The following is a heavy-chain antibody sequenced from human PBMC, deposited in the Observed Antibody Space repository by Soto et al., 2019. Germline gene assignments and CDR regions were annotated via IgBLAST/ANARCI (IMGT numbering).Heavy chain of an antibody. Sequence: ASVKVSCKASGFTFSNYGLNWVRQAPGQGLEWMGWVSANNGHTNYPQNLQGRVSMTTDTSTSTAYMELRGLTFDDTAVYYCARDIESVTAKHFFYYYARDVWGQATTVTVSS. CDR1: GFTFSNYG. V-gene: IGHV1-18*01. J-gene: IGHJ6*02. D-gene: IGHD2-8*01. CDR2: VSANNGHT. CDR3: ARDIESVTAKHFFYYYARDV.